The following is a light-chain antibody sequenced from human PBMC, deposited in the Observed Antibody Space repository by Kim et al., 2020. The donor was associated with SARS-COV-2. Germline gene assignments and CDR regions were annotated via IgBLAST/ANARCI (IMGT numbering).Light chain of an antibody. V-gene: IGKV3-11*01. Sequence: EIVLTQSPANLSLSPGERATLSCRASQSVSSYLAWYQQKPGQAPRLLIYDASNRATGIPARFSGSGSGTDFTLTISSLEPEDFAVYYCQQRSNWPPKTFGQGTKVEI. J-gene: IGKJ1*01. CDR1: QSVSSY. CDR2: DAS. CDR3: QQRSNWPPKT.